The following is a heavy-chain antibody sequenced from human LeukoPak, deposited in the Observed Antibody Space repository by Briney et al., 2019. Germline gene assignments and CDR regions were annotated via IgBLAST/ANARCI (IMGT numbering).Heavy chain of an antibody. CDR1: GYTFTASY. J-gene: IGHJ5*01. CDR2: INPNNGGT. Sequence: GASVKVSCKASGYTFTASYMHWVRRAPGQGLEWMGSINPNNGGTKYAQKFQGRVTATRDTSISTAYMELTSLRSDDTAIYYCARAGGNSWFDPWGQGTLVTVSS. D-gene: IGHD3-16*01. CDR3: ARAGGNSWFDP. V-gene: IGHV1-2*02.